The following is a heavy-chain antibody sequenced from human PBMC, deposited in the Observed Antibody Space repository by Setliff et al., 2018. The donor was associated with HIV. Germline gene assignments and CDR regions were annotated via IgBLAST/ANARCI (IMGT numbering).Heavy chain of an antibody. V-gene: IGHV4-39*07. CDR3: AREPRVRGTLDF. D-gene: IGHD2-15*01. Sequence: PSETLSLTCAVSGDSITSRNYHWDWVRQPAGQRLEWIGRIYASGSTNYNPSLKSRVSISVDMSQNQFSLKVTSVTAADTAVYYCAREPRVRGTLDFWGQGTLVTVSS. CDR1: GDSITSRNYH. J-gene: IGHJ4*02. CDR2: IYASGST.